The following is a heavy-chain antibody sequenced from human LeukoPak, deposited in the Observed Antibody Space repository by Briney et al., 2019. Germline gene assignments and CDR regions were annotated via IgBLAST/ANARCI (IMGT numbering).Heavy chain of an antibody. CDR1: GASISTYY. CDR3: ARDPHRAFDI. V-gene: IGHV4-59*01. Sequence: PSETLSLTCTVSGASISTYYWSWVRQSPGKGLEWIGYIYYTGSTNYNPSLKSRVIMSVDTSKNQFSLNLRSVTAADTAVYYCARDPHRAFDIWGQGTMVTVSS. J-gene: IGHJ3*02. CDR2: IYYTGST.